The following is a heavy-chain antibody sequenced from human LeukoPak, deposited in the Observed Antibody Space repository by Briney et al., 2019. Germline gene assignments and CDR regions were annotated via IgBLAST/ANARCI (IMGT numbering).Heavy chain of an antibody. D-gene: IGHD3-10*01. CDR1: GYTFSGYY. CDR3: ARGSITMVRGVIPDY. CDR2: INPNSGGT. J-gene: IGHJ4*02. Sequence: ASVKVSCKASGYTFSGYYMHWVRQAPGQGLEWMGWINPNSGGTNYAQKFQGWVTMTRDTSISTAYMELSRLRSDDTAVYYCARGSITMVRGVIPDYWGQGTLVTVSS. V-gene: IGHV1-2*04.